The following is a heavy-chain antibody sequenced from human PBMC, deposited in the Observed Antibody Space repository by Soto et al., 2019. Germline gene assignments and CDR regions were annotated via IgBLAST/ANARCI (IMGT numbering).Heavy chain of an antibody. D-gene: IGHD3-9*01. CDR1: GFSLSTRGVG. CDR3: AHLSEFLYYDILTGPGPDYGMDV. V-gene: IGHV2-5*02. CDR2: IYWDDDK. Sequence: SGPTLVNPTQTLTLTCTFSGFSLSTRGVGVGWIRQPPGKALEWLALIYWDDDKRYSPSLKSRLTITKDTSKNQVVLTMTNMDPVDTATYYCAHLSEFLYYDILTGPGPDYGMDVWGQGTTVTVSS. J-gene: IGHJ6*02.